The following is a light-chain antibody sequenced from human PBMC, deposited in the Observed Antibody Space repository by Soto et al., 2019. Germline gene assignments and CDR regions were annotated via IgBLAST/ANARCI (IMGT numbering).Light chain of an antibody. CDR1: QGISRW. CDR3: QKANSFPLT. Sequence: DIQMPQLPSSMSASVGDRVTITCRASQGISRWLAWYHQKPGKAPNLLIYSASTFHSGVPSRFSGSRSGTDFTLTISSLQPEDFGTYYCQKANSFPLTFGPGTKVDMK. CDR2: SAS. J-gene: IGKJ3*01. V-gene: IGKV1-12*01.